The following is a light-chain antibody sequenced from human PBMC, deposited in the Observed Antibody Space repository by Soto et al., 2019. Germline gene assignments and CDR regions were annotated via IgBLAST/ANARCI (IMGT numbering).Light chain of an antibody. J-gene: IGKJ1*01. CDR1: QSISSY. CDR2: AAS. Sequence: DIQMTQSPSSLPASVGDRVTITGRASQSISSYLNWYQQKPGKAPKLLIYAASSLQSGVPSRFSGSGSGTDFTLTISSLQPEDFATYYCQQSYSTPWTFGQGTKVEIK. CDR3: QQSYSTPWT. V-gene: IGKV1-39*01.